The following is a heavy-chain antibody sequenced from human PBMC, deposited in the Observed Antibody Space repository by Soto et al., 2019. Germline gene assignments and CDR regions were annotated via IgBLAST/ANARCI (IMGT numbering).Heavy chain of an antibody. CDR3: ARRGTGTTPPYYYGLDV. V-gene: IGHV4-39*01. J-gene: IGHJ6*02. CDR2: IYYSGST. D-gene: IGHD1-1*01. CDR1: GGSISSSSYY. Sequence: SETLSLTCTVSGGSISSSSYYWGWIRQPPGEGLEWIGSIYYSGSTYYNPSLKSRVTISVDTSKNQFSLKLNSVTAADTAVYYCARRGTGTTPPYYYGLDVWGQGTTVTVSS.